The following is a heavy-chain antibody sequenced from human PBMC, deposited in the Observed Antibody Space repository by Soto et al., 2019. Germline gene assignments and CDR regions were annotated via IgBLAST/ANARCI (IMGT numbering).Heavy chain of an antibody. CDR3: ASGPATPRDYFDY. CDR1: GGTFSSYS. Sequence: SVKVSCKASGGTFSSYSISWVRQAPGQGLEWMGGIIPIFGTANYAQKFQGRVTITADESTSTAYMELSSLRSEDTAVYYCASGPATPRDYFDYWGQGTLVTVSS. CDR2: IIPIFGTA. D-gene: IGHD2-15*01. J-gene: IGHJ4*02. V-gene: IGHV1-69*13.